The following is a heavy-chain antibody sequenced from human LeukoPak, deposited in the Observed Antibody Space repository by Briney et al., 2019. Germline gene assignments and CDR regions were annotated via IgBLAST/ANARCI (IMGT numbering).Heavy chain of an antibody. Sequence: PSETLSLTCTVSGYSISSGYYWGWIRQPPGKGLEWIGSIYHSGSTYYNPSLKSRVTISVDTSKNQFSLKLSSATAADTAVYYCARDLVLRGWNWFDPWGQGTLVTVSS. CDR3: ARDLVLRGWNWFDP. J-gene: IGHJ5*02. D-gene: IGHD2-8*01. CDR1: GYSISSGYY. V-gene: IGHV4-38-2*02. CDR2: IYHSGST.